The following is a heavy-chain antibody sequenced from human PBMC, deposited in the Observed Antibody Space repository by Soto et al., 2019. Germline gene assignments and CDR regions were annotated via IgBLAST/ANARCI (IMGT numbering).Heavy chain of an antibody. V-gene: IGHV3-74*01. CDR1: GFTFSSYW. Sequence: EVQLVESGGGLVQPGGSLRLSCAASGFTFSSYWMHWVRQAPGKGLVWVSRINSDGSSTSYADSVKGRFTISRDNPKNTLSLQMNSLRAEDTAVYYCVRTSLVVAAATREDYWGQGTLVTVSS. CDR3: VRTSLVVAAATREDY. J-gene: IGHJ4*02. D-gene: IGHD2-15*01. CDR2: INSDGSST.